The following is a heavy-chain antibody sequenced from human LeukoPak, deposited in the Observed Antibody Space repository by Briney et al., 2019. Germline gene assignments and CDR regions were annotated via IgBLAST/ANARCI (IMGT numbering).Heavy chain of an antibody. J-gene: IGHJ4*02. Sequence: ASVKVSCKASGYTFAAYYIHWLRQAPGQGLEWMGWINPNSGGTNYAQKFQDRVTMTGDTSINTAYMELSRLRSDDTAIYYCARDKDGYNYVPYYWGQGTLVTVSS. CDR2: INPNSGGT. D-gene: IGHD5-24*01. CDR3: ARDKDGYNYVPYY. CDR1: GYTFAAYY. V-gene: IGHV1-2*02.